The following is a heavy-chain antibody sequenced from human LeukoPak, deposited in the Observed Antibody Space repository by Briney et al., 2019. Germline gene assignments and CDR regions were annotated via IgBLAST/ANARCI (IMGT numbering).Heavy chain of an antibody. CDR2: INSGSSTI. CDR3: ARGYYDILTGYDAGNWFDP. Sequence: GGSLRLSCAASGFTLSTYIMNWVRQAPGKGLEWVSYINSGSSTIYYADSVKGRFTTSRDNAKNSLYLQMNSLRAEDTALYHCARGYYDILTGYDAGNWFDPWGQGTLVTVSS. CDR1: GFTLSTYI. V-gene: IGHV3-48*04. J-gene: IGHJ5*02. D-gene: IGHD3-9*01.